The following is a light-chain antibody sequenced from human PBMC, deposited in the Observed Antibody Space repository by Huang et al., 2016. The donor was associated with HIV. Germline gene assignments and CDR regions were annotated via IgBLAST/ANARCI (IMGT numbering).Light chain of an antibody. CDR3: QQYGNFPLT. Sequence: DIQMTQSPSFLSASVGDRFTITCPSSQHINNDLSWYQQKPGKSPKILIYDASSLEMGVPSRFSVSGSGTDFTFTISSLQPEDFATYYCQQYGNFPLTFGGGTKVEIK. J-gene: IGKJ4*01. CDR1: QHINND. V-gene: IGKV1-33*01. CDR2: DAS.